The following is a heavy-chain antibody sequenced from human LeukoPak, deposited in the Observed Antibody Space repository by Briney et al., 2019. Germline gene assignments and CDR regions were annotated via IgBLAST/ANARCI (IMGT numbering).Heavy chain of an antibody. CDR1: GGSISSYY. D-gene: IGHD6-13*01. V-gene: IGHV4-59*08. Sequence: SETLSLTCTVSGGSISSYYWSWIRQPPGKGLEWIGYIYYSGSTNYNPSLKSRVTISVETSKNRFSLKLSSVTAADTAVYYCARRRAAGQGYFDYWGQGTLVTVSS. CDR3: ARRRAAGQGYFDY. J-gene: IGHJ4*02. CDR2: IYYSGST.